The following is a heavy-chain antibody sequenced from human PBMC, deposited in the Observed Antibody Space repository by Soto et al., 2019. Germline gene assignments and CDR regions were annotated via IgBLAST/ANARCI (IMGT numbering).Heavy chain of an antibody. CDR3: ARGGYDILTGYYIYYYGMDV. D-gene: IGHD3-9*01. CDR1: GGSLSGYY. V-gene: IGHV4-34*01. J-gene: IGHJ6*02. Sequence: ETLSLTCAVYGGSLSGYYWSWIRRPPGKGLEWIGEINHSGSTNYNPSLKSRVTISVDTSKNQFSLKLSSVTAADTAVYYCARGGYDILTGYYIYYYGMDVWGQGTTVTVSS. CDR2: INHSGST.